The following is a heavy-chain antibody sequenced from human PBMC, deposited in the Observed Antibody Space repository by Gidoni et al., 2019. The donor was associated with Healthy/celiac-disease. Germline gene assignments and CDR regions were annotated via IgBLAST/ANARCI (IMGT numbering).Heavy chain of an antibody. CDR1: GGSISSYY. CDR2: IYYSGST. CDR3: ASNSYYYYGMDV. Sequence: QVQLQESGPGLVKPSETLSLTCTVSGGSISSYYWSWIRQPPGKGLEWIGYIYYSGSTNYNPSLKSRVTISVDTSKNQFSLKLSSVTAADTAVYYCASNSYYYYGMDVWGQGTTVTVSS. V-gene: IGHV4-59*01. J-gene: IGHJ6*02.